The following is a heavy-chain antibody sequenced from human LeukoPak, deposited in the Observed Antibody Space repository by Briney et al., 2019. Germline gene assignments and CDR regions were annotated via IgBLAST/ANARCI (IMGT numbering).Heavy chain of an antibody. CDR3: ARDLDYGGKSAGY. D-gene: IGHD4-23*01. CDR1: GFTFSVYY. Sequence: GGSLRLSCAASGFTFSVYYMSWIRQAPGKGLEWVSYISSSGSTIYYADSVEGRFTISRDNAKNSLYLQMNSLRAEDTAVYYCARDLDYGGKSAGYWGQGTLVTVSS. CDR2: ISSSGSTI. J-gene: IGHJ4*02. V-gene: IGHV3-11*01.